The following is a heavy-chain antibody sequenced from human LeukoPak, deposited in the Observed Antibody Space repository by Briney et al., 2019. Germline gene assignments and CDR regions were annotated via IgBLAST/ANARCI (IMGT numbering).Heavy chain of an antibody. CDR1: GYTSTSYA. Sequence: GASVKVSCKASGYTSTSYAMNWVRQAPGQGLEWMGWINTNTGNPTYAQGFTGRFVFSLDTSVSTAYLQISSLKAEDTAVYYCAIRYCSSTSCYLDYWGQGTLVTVSS. D-gene: IGHD2-2*01. CDR2: INTNTGNP. CDR3: AIRYCSSTSCYLDY. J-gene: IGHJ4*02. V-gene: IGHV7-4-1*02.